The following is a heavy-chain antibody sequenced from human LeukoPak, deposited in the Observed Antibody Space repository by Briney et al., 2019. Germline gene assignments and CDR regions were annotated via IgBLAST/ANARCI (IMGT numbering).Heavy chain of an antibody. CDR1: GFTLSSYS. CDR2: ISSSSTI. J-gene: IGHJ5*02. Sequence: GGSLTLSCAASGFTLSSYSMNWVRQAPGKGLEWVSYISSSSTIYYADSVKGRFTISRDNAKNSLYLQMNSLRAEDTAVCYCARDAEYCSSTSCYDFRRSWFDPWGQGTLVTVSS. V-gene: IGHV3-48*04. D-gene: IGHD2-2*01. CDR3: ARDAEYCSSTSCYDFRRSWFDP.